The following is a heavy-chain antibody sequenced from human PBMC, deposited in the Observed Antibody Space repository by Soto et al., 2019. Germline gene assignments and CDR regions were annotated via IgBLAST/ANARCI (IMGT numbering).Heavy chain of an antibody. Sequence: QVQLQESGPGLVKPSQTLSLTCTVSGGSISSGGYYWSWIRQHPGKGLEWIGYIYYSGSTYYKPSLKSRITISVDTSKNQCSLKLSSVTAADTAVYYCARSSPVVTAPWGQGTLVTVSS. V-gene: IGHV4-31*03. D-gene: IGHD2-21*02. CDR3: ARSSPVVTAP. CDR2: IYYSGST. J-gene: IGHJ5*02. CDR1: GGSISSGGYY.